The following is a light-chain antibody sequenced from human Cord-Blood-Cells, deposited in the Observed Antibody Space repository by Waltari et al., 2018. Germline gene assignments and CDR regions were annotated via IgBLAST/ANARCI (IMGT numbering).Light chain of an antibody. CDR2: DVS. V-gene: IGLV2-14*01. J-gene: IGLJ3*02. CDR1: SSDVGGYNY. Sequence: QSALTQPASVSGSPGQSIPISCTGTSSDVGGYNYVSWYQQHPGKAPKLRIYDVSNRPSGVSNRFSGSKSGNTASLTISGLQAEDEADYYCSSYTSSSTYWVFGGGTKLTVL. CDR3: SSYTSSSTYWV.